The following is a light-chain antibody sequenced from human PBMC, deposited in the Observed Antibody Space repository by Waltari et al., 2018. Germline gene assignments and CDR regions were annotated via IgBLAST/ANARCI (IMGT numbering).Light chain of an antibody. CDR3: QHRDHWPPDAT. CDR2: GAS. J-gene: IGKJ3*01. V-gene: IGKV3D-20*02. CDR1: QRVSSSY. Sequence: DIVLTQSPVTLSLSPGERATLSCRASQRVSSSYLAWYQQKPGQAPRLLIYGASTRATGIPARFSGSGSGTDFTLTISSLEPEDFAVYYCQHRDHWPPDATFGPGTKVDIK.